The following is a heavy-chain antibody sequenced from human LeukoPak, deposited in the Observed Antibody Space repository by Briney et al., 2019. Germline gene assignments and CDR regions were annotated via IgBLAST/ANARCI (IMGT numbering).Heavy chain of an antibody. Sequence: GESLKISCKGFGNSFTSYCIGWVRQTPGKGLEWMGIIYPGDSDTQYSQSFQGQVTMSGDKSITTSYLQWSSLKAPDTAMYYCACRNYYSTWSDPWGQGTLVTV. J-gene: IGHJ5*02. D-gene: IGHD1-14*01. CDR3: ACRNYYSTWSDP. V-gene: IGHV5-51*01. CDR1: GNSFTSYC. CDR2: IYPGDSDT.